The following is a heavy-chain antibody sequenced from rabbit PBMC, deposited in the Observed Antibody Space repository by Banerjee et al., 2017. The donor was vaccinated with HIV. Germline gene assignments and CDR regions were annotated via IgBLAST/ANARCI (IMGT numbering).Heavy chain of an antibody. CDR1: GFSFSRNA. Sequence: QSLEESGGDLVKPGASLTLTCKASGFSFSRNAVCWVRQAPGKGPEWIACIGVATNSRTYYASWAKGRFTISRTSSTTVTLQMTSLTAADTATYFCARAVSSGWGGFFNLWGPGTLVTVS. V-gene: IGHV1S40*01. D-gene: IGHD4-1*01. CDR2: IGVATNSRT. CDR3: ARAVSSGWGGFFNL. J-gene: IGHJ4*01.